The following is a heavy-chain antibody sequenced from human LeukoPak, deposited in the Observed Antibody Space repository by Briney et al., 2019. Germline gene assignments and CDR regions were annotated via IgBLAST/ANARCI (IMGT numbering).Heavy chain of an antibody. D-gene: IGHD5-24*01. Sequence: GESLKISCKGLGYIFGSYWNAWVRQMPGKGLEWMGIIYPGASEIRYSPSFQGQVTISADTSISTAYLQWSSLKTSDTAMYYCARASRDGYNQNFDFWGQGTLVTVSS. CDR2: IYPGASEI. V-gene: IGHV5-51*01. CDR1: GYIFGSYW. CDR3: ARASRDGYNQNFDF. J-gene: IGHJ4*02.